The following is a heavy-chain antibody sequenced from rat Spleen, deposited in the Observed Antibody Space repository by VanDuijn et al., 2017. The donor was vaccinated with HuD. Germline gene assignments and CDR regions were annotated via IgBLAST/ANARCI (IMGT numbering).Heavy chain of an antibody. V-gene: IGHV5-31*01. CDR1: GFNFNDYW. CDR3: TTEGYYSSYPYWYFDF. CDR2: ITNTGGST. J-gene: IGHJ1*01. Sequence: EVKLVESGGGLVQPGRSLKLSCAASGFNFNDYWMGWVRQAPGKGLEWVASITNTGGSTFYPDSVKGRFTISRDNAKSTLYLQMDSLRSEETATYYCTTEGYYSSYPYWYFDFWGPGTMVTVSS. D-gene: IGHD1-2*01.